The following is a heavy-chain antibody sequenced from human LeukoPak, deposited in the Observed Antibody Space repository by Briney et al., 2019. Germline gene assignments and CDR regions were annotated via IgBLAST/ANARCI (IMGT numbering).Heavy chain of an antibody. Sequence: GGSLRLSCAASGFTFSGYAMSWVRQAPGKGLEWVSFSDSGGIPYYVDSVKGRFTISGDNSKNTLYLQMNSLRAEDTAVYYCARAWAAAGTLDHWGQGTLVTVSS. V-gene: IGHV3-23*01. CDR2: SDSGGIP. CDR3: ARAWAAAGTLDH. D-gene: IGHD6-13*01. J-gene: IGHJ4*02. CDR1: GFTFSGYA.